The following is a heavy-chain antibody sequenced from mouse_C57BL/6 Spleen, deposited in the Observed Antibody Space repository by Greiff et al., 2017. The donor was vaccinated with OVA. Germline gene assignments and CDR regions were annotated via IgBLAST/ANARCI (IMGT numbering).Heavy chain of an antibody. CDR3: AREDYRGDYAMDY. CDR2: IYPGSGNT. V-gene: IGHV1-76*01. D-gene: IGHD2-14*01. Sequence: VKLQESGAELVRPGASVKLSCKASGYTFTDYYINWVKQRPGQGLEWIARIYPGSGNTYYNEKFKGKATLTAEKSSSTAYMQLSSLTSEDSAVYFCAREDYRGDYAMDYWGQGTSVTVSS. CDR1: GYTFTDYY. J-gene: IGHJ4*01.